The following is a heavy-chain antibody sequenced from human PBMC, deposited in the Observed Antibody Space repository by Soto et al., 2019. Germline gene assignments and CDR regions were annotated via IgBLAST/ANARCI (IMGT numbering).Heavy chain of an antibody. CDR3: ARDDLAVAGTGY. J-gene: IGHJ4*02. D-gene: IGHD6-19*01. Sequence: GGSLRLSCAASGFTFSSFAMHWVRQAPGKGLGWVAVISYDGNNKYYADSVKGRFTISRDNSKSTLFLQMNSLRAEDTAVYYCARDDLAVAGTGYWGQGTLVTVSS. CDR1: GFTFSSFA. V-gene: IGHV3-30-3*01. CDR2: ISYDGNNK.